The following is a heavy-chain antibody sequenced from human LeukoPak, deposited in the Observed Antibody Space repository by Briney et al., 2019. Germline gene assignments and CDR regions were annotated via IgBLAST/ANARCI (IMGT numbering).Heavy chain of an antibody. CDR1: GGSISSYY. CDR2: IYTSGST. CDR3: ARDRVLSTAYYYYGMDV. J-gene: IGHJ6*02. V-gene: IGHV4-4*07. Sequence: PSETLSLTCTVSGGSISSYYWSWIRQPAGKGLEWIGRIYTSGSTNYNPSLKSRVTMSVDTSKSQFSLKLSSVTAADTAVYYCARDRVLSTAYYYYGMDVWGQGTTVTVSS. D-gene: IGHD4-17*01.